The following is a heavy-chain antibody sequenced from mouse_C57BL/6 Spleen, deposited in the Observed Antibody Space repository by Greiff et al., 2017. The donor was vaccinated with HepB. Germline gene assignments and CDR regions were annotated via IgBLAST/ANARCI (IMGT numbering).Heavy chain of an antibody. CDR3: ERYSYSNPYYYAMDY. D-gene: IGHD2-5*01. Sequence: VQLQQSGPELVKPGASVKISCKASGYAFSSSWMNWVKQRPGKGLEWIGRIYPGDGDTNYNGKFKGKATLTADKSSSTAYMQLSSLTSEDSAVYFCERYSYSNPYYYAMDYWGQGTSVTVSS. CDR2: IYPGDGDT. V-gene: IGHV1-82*01. CDR1: GYAFSSSW. J-gene: IGHJ4*01.